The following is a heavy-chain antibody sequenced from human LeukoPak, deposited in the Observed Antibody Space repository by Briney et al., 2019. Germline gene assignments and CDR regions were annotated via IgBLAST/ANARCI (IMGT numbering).Heavy chain of an antibody. J-gene: IGHJ4*02. CDR2: ISSSGSTI. Sequence: GGSLRLSCAASGFTFNRNAISWVRQAPGKGLEWVSYISSSGSTIYYADSVKGRFTISRDNAKNSLYLQMNSLRAEDTAVYYCATLNSAVAVDYWGQGTLVTVSS. CDR1: GFTFNRNA. CDR3: ATLNSAVAVDY. D-gene: IGHD6-19*01. V-gene: IGHV3-48*04.